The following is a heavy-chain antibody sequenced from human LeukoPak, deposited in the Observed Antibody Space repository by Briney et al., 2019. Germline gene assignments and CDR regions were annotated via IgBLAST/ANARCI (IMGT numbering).Heavy chain of an antibody. V-gene: IGHV4-59*01. CDR1: GGSISGFY. Sequence: SETLSLTCTVSGGSISGFYWTWIRQPPGKGLEWIGQIHYSGKADYNPSLRSRITISVDTSKNQMSLKLSSVTAADTAVYYCARFGVYYDMGVWGQGTTVTVS. J-gene: IGHJ6*02. CDR3: ARFGVYYDMGV. D-gene: IGHD3-16*01. CDR2: IHYSGKA.